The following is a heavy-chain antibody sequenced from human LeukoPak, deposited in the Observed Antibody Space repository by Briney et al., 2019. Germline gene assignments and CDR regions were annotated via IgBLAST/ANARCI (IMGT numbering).Heavy chain of an antibody. CDR3: ARVSTYYYDSSGYRYFDL. Sequence: GGSLRLSCVASGFTFSSYWMSWVRQAPGKGLEWVANIKQDGSEKYYVDSVKGRFTISRDNAKNSLYLQMNSLRAEDTAVYYCARVSTYYYDSSGYRYFDLWGRGTLVTVSS. D-gene: IGHD3-22*01. CDR1: GFTFSSYW. J-gene: IGHJ2*01. CDR2: IKQDGSEK. V-gene: IGHV3-7*01.